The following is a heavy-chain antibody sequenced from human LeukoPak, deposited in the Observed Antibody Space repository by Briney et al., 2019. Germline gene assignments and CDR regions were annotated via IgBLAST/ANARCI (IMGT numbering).Heavy chain of an antibody. J-gene: IGHJ4*02. CDR1: GFTFSSYE. D-gene: IGHD3-16*01. V-gene: IGHV3-48*03. CDR2: ISSSGSTI. CDR3: AREGEFGYFDY. Sequence: PGGSLRLSCVASGFTFSSYEMNWVRQAPGKGLEWISYISSSGSTIYYADSVKGRFTISRDNAKNSLYLQMNSLRAEDTAVYYCAREGEFGYFDYWGQGTLVTVSS.